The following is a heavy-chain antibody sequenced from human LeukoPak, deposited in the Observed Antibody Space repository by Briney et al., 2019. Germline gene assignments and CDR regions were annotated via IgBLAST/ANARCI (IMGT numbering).Heavy chain of an antibody. J-gene: IGHJ6*02. D-gene: IGHD2/OR15-2a*01. CDR2: IYYSGST. Sequence: PSETLSLTCTVSGGSISSGGYYWSWIRQHPGKGLEWIGYIYYSGSTYYNPSLKSRVTISVDTSKNQFSLKLSSVTAADTAVYYCARGLGISYYYYGMDVWGQGTTVTVSS. CDR3: ARGLGISYYYYGMDV. V-gene: IGHV4-31*03. CDR1: GGSISSGGYY.